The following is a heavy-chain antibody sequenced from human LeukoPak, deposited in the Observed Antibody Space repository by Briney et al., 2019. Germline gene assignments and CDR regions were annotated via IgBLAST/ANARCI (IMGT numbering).Heavy chain of an antibody. CDR1: GGTFSSYA. J-gene: IGHJ4*02. CDR3: ARGPPNWGYDY. D-gene: IGHD7-27*01. V-gene: IGHV1-8*02. Sequence: ASVKVSCKASGGTFSSYAISWVRQAPGQGLEWMGIINPSGGSTSYAQKFQGKVTMTRNTSISTAYMELSSPRSDDTAVYYCARGPPNWGYDYWGPGTLVTVSS. CDR2: INPSGGST.